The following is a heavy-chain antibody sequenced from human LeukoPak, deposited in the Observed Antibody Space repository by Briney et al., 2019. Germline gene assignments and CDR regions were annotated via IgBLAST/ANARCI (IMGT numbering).Heavy chain of an antibody. V-gene: IGHV4-34*01. CDR3: AKEGSSGWYSTPYFYYSMDI. J-gene: IGHJ6*03. CDR1: GGSFSGYY. D-gene: IGHD6-13*01. Sequence: SETLSLTCAVYGGSFSGYYWSWIRQPPGKGLEWIGEINHSGSTNYNPSLKSRVTISVDTSKNQFSLKLSSVTAADTAVYYCAKEGSSGWYSTPYFYYSMDIWGKGTTVTVSS. CDR2: INHSGST.